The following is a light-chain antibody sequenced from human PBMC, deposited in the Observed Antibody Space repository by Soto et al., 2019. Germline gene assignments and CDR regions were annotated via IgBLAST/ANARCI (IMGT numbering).Light chain of an antibody. Sequence: EIVLIQSPATLSLSPGERATLSCRASQSVSSNLAWYQQNPGQAPRLLIYGASTRATGIPDRFSGSGSGTDFTLTISRLEPEDFAVYYCQQYGSSPRTFGQGTKV. CDR2: GAS. J-gene: IGKJ1*01. CDR1: QSVSSN. V-gene: IGKV3-20*01. CDR3: QQYGSSPRT.